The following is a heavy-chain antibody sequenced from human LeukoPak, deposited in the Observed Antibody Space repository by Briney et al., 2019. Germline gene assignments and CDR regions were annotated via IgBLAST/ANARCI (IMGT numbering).Heavy chain of an antibody. CDR3: GRLNLPAVSGAFDY. J-gene: IGHJ4*02. D-gene: IGHD2-2*01. V-gene: IGHV4-4*07. CDR1: AGSISTYY. Sequence: PSETLSLTCTVSAGSISTYYWSWIRQPAGEGLEWIGRIHSSGTTHYNPSLRSRVTLSIDTSKNQFSLKLSSVTAADTAVYYCGRLNLPAVSGAFDYWGQGTLVTVSS. CDR2: IHSSGTT.